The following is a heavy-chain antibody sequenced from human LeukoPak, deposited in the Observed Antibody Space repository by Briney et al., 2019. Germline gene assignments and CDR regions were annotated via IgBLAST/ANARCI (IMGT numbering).Heavy chain of an antibody. Sequence: SETLSLTCTVSGGSISSSSYYWGWIRQPPGKGLEWIGSIYYSGSTYYNPSLKSRVTISVDTSKNQFSLKLSSVTAADTAVYYCARRATMVRGVIPLPFDYWGQGTLVTVSS. V-gene: IGHV4-39*01. CDR2: IYYSGST. CDR1: GGSISSSSYY. CDR3: ARRATMVRGVIPLPFDY. J-gene: IGHJ4*02. D-gene: IGHD3-10*01.